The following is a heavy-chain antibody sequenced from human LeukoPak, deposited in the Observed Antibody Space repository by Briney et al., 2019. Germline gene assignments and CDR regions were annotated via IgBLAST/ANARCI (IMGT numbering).Heavy chain of an antibody. CDR2: IKQDGSEK. J-gene: IGHJ3*02. CDR3: ATHCSSTSCSLATFDI. Sequence: GGSLRLSCAASGFTFSRYWMSWVRQAPGKGPEWVANIKQDGSEKYYVDSVKGRFTISRDNSRTSLSLQMNSLRADDTAVYYCATHCSSTSCSLATFDIWGQGTMVTVSS. D-gene: IGHD2-2*01. V-gene: IGHV3-7*01. CDR1: GFTFSRYW.